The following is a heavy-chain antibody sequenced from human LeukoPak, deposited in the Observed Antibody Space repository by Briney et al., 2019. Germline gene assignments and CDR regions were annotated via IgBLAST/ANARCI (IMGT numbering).Heavy chain of an antibody. D-gene: IGHD2-2*01. Sequence: GGSLRLSCAASGFTFDDYAMHWVWQAPGKGLEWVSGISWNSGSIGYADSAKGRFTISRDNAKNSLYLQMNSLRAEDTALYYCAKAKGVVPAAIRPATYYYYYGMDVWGQGTTVTVSS. J-gene: IGHJ6*02. CDR2: ISWNSGSI. CDR3: AKAKGVVPAAIRPATYYYYYGMDV. V-gene: IGHV3-9*01. CDR1: GFTFDDYA.